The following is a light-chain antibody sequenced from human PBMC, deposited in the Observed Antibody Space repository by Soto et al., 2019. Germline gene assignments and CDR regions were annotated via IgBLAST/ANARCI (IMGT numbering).Light chain of an antibody. J-gene: IGKJ4*01. Sequence: EIVLTQSPGALSLSPGERATLSCRASQSVSNSHSAGYQQKPGQAPRLLIYGASNRATGVSDRFSGSGSGTDFTLTITRLEPEDSAVYYCQQYDRSPLFGGGTKVEI. CDR2: GAS. CDR3: QQYDRSPL. V-gene: IGKV3-20*01. CDR1: QSVSNSH.